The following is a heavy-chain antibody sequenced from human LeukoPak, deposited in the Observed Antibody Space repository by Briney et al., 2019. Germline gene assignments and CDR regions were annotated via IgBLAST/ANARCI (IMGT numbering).Heavy chain of an antibody. CDR3: AKAPYGDYFGVDY. CDR1: GFTFDDYA. V-gene: IGHV3-9*01. Sequence: PGGSLRLSCAASGFTFDDYAMHWVRQAPGKGLGWVSGISWNSGSIGYADSVKGRFTISRDNAKNSLYLQMNSLRAEDTALYYCAKAPYGDYFGVDYWGQGTLVTVSS. J-gene: IGHJ4*02. D-gene: IGHD4-17*01. CDR2: ISWNSGSI.